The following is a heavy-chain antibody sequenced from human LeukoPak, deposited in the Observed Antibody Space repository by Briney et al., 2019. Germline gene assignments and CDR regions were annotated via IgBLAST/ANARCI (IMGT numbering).Heavy chain of an antibody. J-gene: IGHJ3*02. D-gene: IGHD1-1*01. CDR2: INPNSGFT. Sequence: ASVKVSCKASGYPFTGYYLHWVRQAPGQGLEWMGWINPNSGFTNYAQKFQGRVTMTRDTSISTVNMELSRLRSDDTAVYFCARDLDDAFDIWGQGTVVTVSS. CDR3: ARDLDDAFDI. V-gene: IGHV1-2*02. CDR1: GYPFTGYY.